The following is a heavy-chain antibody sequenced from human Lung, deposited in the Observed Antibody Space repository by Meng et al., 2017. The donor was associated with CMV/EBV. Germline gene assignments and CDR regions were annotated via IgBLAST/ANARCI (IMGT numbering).Heavy chain of an antibody. V-gene: IGHV4-61*01. Sequence: LXCTVSYGSVSSGSYYWSWIRQPPGKGLEWIGYIYYSGSTNYNPSLKSRVTISIDTSKNQFSLKLSSVTAADTAVYYCARAPGYRSLYGMDVWGPGNXVNGAS. CDR2: IYYSGST. CDR1: YGSVSSGSYY. D-gene: IGHD1-1*01. CDR3: ARAPGYRSLYGMDV. J-gene: IGHJ6*02.